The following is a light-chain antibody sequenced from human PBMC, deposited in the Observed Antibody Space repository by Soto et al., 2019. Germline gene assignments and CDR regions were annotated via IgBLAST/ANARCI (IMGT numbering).Light chain of an antibody. J-gene: IGKJ1*01. CDR3: QQYGSSPWT. Sequence: EIVLTQSPGTLSLSPGERATLSGRVSQSVSSSYLAWYQQKPGQAPRLLIYGASSRATGIPDRFSGSGSGTDFTLTISRLEPEDFAVYYCQQYGSSPWTFGQGTKVEIK. CDR2: GAS. CDR1: QSVSSSY. V-gene: IGKV3-20*01.